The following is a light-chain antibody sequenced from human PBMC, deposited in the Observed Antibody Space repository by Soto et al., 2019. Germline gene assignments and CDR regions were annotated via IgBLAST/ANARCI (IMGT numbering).Light chain of an antibody. CDR2: GAS. V-gene: IGKV3-15*01. J-gene: IGKJ2*01. Sequence: EIVVTQSPATLSVSPGERATLSCRASQSVNTNFAWYQQKPGQAPRLLIYGASTRATGIPARFSGSGSGTEFTLTISSLQSEDFAVYYCQQYNDWTRGYTFGQGTKLEIK. CDR3: QQYNDWTRGYT. CDR1: QSVNTN.